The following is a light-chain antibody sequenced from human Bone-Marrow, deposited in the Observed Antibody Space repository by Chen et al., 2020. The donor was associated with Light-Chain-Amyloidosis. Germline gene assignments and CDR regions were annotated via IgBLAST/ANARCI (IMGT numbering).Light chain of an antibody. CDR2: GAS. CDR3: QQYNDWPPRYT. J-gene: IGKJ2*01. CDR1: QSVNAN. V-gene: IGKV3-15*01. Sequence: EIVMTQSPATLSVSPGERASLSCRASQSVNANLAWYQQKAGQAPRLLIYGASTRAIGVPARFSGSGSGTEFTLTISSLQSEDFAVYYCQQYNDWPPRYTFGQGTKLEIK.